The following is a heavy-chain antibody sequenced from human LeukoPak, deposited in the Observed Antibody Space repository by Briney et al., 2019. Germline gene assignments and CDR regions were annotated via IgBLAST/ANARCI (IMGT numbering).Heavy chain of an antibody. J-gene: IGHJ4*02. V-gene: IGHV3-7*01. CDR1: EFNFSSYW. Sequence: PGGSLRLSCAASEFNFSSYWMSWVRQAPGKGLEWVANIKQDGSEKYYVDSVKGRFTISRDNAKNSLYLQMNSLRAEDTAVYYCARAGLGSGYHGGFDYWGQGTLVTVSS. D-gene: IGHD3-22*01. CDR3: ARAGLGSGYHGGFDY. CDR2: IKQDGSEK.